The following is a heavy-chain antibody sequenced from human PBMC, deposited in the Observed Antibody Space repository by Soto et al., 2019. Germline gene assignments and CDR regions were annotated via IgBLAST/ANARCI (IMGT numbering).Heavy chain of an antibody. Sequence: QVQLQESGPGLVKPSQTLSLTCTVSGGSISSGGYYWSWIRQHPGKGLEWIGYIYYSGSTYYNPSLKSRVTISVDTSKNQCSLKLSSVTAADTAVYYCARDRYRHYDSSGYAFDIWGQGTMVTVSS. CDR1: GGSISSGGYY. V-gene: IGHV4-31*03. D-gene: IGHD3-22*01. J-gene: IGHJ3*02. CDR3: ARDRYRHYDSSGYAFDI. CDR2: IYYSGST.